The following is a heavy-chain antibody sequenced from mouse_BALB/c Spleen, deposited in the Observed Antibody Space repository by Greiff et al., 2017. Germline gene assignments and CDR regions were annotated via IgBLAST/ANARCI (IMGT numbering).Heavy chain of an antibody. CDR2: ISYSGST. CDR1: GYSITSDYA. CDR3: ARRGYDRGFDY. J-gene: IGHJ2*01. V-gene: IGHV3-2*02. Sequence: EVKVEESGPGLVKPSQSLSLTCTVTGYSITSDYAWNWIRQFPGNKLEWMGYISYSGSTSYNPSLKSRISITRDTSKNQFFLQLNSVTTEDTATYYCARRGYDRGFDYWGQVTTLTVSS. D-gene: IGHD2-14*01.